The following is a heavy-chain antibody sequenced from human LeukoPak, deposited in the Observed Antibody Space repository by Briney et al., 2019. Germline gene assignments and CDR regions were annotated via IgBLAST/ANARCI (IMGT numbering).Heavy chain of an antibody. CDR3: ARGPGEEDSSGWYVLYFDY. J-gene: IGHJ4*02. Sequence: SETLSLTCAVYGGSFSGYYWRWIRQPRGKGLEGVGEINHSGSTNYNPSLKSRVTISVDTSKNQFSLKLSSVTAADTAVYYCARGPGEEDSSGWYVLYFDYWGQGTLVTVSS. D-gene: IGHD6-19*01. CDR2: INHSGST. V-gene: IGHV4-34*01. CDR1: GGSFSGYY.